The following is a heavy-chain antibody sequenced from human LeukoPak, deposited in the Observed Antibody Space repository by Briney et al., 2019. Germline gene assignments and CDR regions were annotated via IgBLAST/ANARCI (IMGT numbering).Heavy chain of an antibody. CDR2: IYYSGST. V-gene: IGHV4-61*05. D-gene: IGHD5-18*01. CDR1: GGSISSSTFY. CDR3: ARDRGDTAMIN. J-gene: IGHJ4*02. Sequence: PSETLSLTCTVSGGSISSSTFYWGWIRQPPGKGLEWIGYIYYSGSTNYNPSLKSRVTISVDRSNNQFSLKLNSVTAADTAVYYCARDRGDTAMINWGQGTQVTVSS.